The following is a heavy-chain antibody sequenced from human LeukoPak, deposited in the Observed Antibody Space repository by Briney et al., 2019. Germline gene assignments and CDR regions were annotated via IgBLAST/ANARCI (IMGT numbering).Heavy chain of an antibody. J-gene: IGHJ4*02. D-gene: IGHD1-26*01. CDR2: IKSKTDGGTA. V-gene: IGHV3-15*01. CDR1: GFTFSNAW. Sequence: PGGSLRLSCAVSGFTFSNAWMTWVRQAPGKGLEGVGRIKSKTDGGTADYAAPLKGRFTISRDDSKNTLYLQMNSLKSEDTAVYYCTTAMSGSYFNWGQGTLVTVSS. CDR3: TTAMSGSYFN.